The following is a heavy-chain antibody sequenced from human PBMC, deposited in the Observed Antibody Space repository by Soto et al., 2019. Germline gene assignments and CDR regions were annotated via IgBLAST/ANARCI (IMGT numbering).Heavy chain of an antibody. J-gene: IGHJ4*02. CDR3: VRDDDQEANALDY. CDR2: ITNNGGSD. V-gene: IGHV3-33*08. CDR1: GFTFSNYG. Sequence: VQLVVSGGDLVQPGGSLRLSCAASGFTFSNYGMHWVRQAPGKGLEWVAVITNNGGSDHYADSLKGRFTISRDNSKNTLYLQMNSLRAEDTAVYYCVRDDDQEANALDYWGQGTLVTVSS. D-gene: IGHD2-2*01.